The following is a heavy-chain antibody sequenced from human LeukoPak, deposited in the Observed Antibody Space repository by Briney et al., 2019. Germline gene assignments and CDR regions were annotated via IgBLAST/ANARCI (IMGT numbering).Heavy chain of an antibody. CDR1: GGSFSGYY. V-gene: IGHV4-34*01. CDR2: INHSGST. CDR3: ARPYGPYNWFDP. J-gene: IGHJ5*02. Sequence: SETLSLTCAVYGGSFSGYYWSWIRQPPGKGLEWIGEINHSGSTNYNPSLKSRVTLSVDTSKNQFSLKLSSVTAADTAVYYCARPYGPYNWFDPWGQGTLVTVSS. D-gene: IGHD3-10*01.